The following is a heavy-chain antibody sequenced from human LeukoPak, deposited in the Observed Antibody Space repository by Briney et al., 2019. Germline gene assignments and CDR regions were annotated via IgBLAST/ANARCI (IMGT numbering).Heavy chain of an antibody. V-gene: IGHV4-59*08. J-gene: IGHJ4*02. CDR1: GGSISVYY. CDR3: ARGIAVAGNFDY. Sequence: PSETLSLTCTVSGGSISVYYWSWIRQPPGKGLEWIGYIYYSGSTNYNPSLKSRVTISVDTSKNQFSLKLSSVTAADTAVYYCARGIAVAGNFDYWGQGTLVTVSS. CDR2: IYYSGST. D-gene: IGHD6-19*01.